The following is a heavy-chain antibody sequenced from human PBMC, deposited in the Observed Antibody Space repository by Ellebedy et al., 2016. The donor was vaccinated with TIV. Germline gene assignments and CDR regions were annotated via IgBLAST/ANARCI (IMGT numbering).Heavy chain of an antibody. CDR3: ATEFYYHSSY. CDR2: IDPSGSSV. Sequence: GESLKISCEASGSAFSTYTMNWVRQVPGKGLEWVSSIDPSGSSVYQPDSLSGRFPISRDNTKHSLYLQMSSLRVEDTALYYCATEFYYHSSYWGQGTLVTVSS. V-gene: IGHV3-21*06. CDR1: GSAFSTYT. J-gene: IGHJ4*02. D-gene: IGHD3-22*01.